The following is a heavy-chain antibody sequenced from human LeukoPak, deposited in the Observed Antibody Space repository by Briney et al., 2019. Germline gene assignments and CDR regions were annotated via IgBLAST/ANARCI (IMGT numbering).Heavy chain of an antibody. CDR3: ARDLHRVVVRGVPHYYYYMGV. Sequence: GASVKVSCKASGYTFTSYGISWVRQAPGQGLEWMGWISTYNGNTNYAQKLQGRVTMTTDTSTSTAYMELRSLRSDDMAVYYCARDLHRVVVRGVPHYYYYMGVWGKGTTVTISS. V-gene: IGHV1-18*03. CDR2: ISTYNGNT. CDR1: GYTFTSYG. D-gene: IGHD3-10*01. J-gene: IGHJ6*03.